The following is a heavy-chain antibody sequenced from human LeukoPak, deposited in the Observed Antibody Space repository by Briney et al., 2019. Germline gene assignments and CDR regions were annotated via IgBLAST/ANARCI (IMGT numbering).Heavy chain of an antibody. CDR1: GFTFSSYS. Sequence: GGSLRLSCAASGFTFSSYSMNWVRQAPGKGPEWVSSISSSSSYIYYADSVKGRFTISRDNAKNSLYLQMNSLRAEDTAVYYCARADYDFWSGYSNFDYWGQGTLVTVSS. CDR3: ARADYDFWSGYSNFDY. J-gene: IGHJ4*02. D-gene: IGHD3-3*01. CDR2: ISSSSSYI. V-gene: IGHV3-21*01.